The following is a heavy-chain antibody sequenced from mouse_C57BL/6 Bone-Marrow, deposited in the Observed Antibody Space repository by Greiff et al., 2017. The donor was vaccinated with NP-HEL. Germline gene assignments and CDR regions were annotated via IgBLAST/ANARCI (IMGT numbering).Heavy chain of an antibody. V-gene: IGHV1-64*01. CDR3: ARWEVTGYAMDY. CDR2: IHPNSGST. D-gene: IGHD2-2*01. Sequence: QVQLQQPGAELVKPGASVKLSCKASGYTFTSYWMHWVKQRPGQGLEWIGMIHPNSGSTNYNEKFKSKATLTVDKSSSTAYMQLSSLTSEDSAVDYCARWEVTGYAMDYWGQGTSVTVSS. CDR1: GYTFTSYW. J-gene: IGHJ4*01.